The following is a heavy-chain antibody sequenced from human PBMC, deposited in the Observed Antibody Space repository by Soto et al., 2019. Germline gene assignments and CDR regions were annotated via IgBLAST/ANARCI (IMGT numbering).Heavy chain of an antibody. CDR1: GYTFTSYD. D-gene: IGHD6-25*01. CDR3: ARERTHYGMDV. V-gene: IGHV1-8*01. J-gene: IGHJ6*02. CDR2: MNPNSGNT. Sequence: QVQLVQSGAEVKKPGASVKVSCKASGYTFTSYDINWVRQATGQGLEWMGWMNPNSGNTGYAQKFQGRVTMTRNTSISTVYMELNSLRSDDTAVYYGARERTHYGMDVWGQGTTVTVSS.